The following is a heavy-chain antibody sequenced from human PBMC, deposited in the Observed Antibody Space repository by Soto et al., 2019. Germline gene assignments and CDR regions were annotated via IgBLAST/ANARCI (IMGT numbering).Heavy chain of an antibody. V-gene: IGHV1-69*13. Sequence: SVKVSCKASGGTSSSYAISWVRQAPGQGLEWMGGIIPIFGTANYAQKFQGRVTITADESTSTAYMELSSLRSEDTAVYYCAKNSYGYDYYYGMDVWGQGTTVTVSS. CDR2: IIPIFGTA. CDR3: AKNSYGYDYYYGMDV. CDR1: GGTSSSYA. J-gene: IGHJ6*02. D-gene: IGHD5-18*01.